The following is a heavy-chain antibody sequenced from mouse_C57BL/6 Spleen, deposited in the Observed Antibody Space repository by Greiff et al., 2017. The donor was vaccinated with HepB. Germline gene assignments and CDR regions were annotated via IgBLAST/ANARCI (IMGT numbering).Heavy chain of an antibody. CDR1: GYTFTSYW. CDR3: ASGLYYFDY. CDR2: IDPSDSYT. J-gene: IGHJ2*01. V-gene: IGHV1-50*01. Sequence: VQLQQPGAELVKPGASVKLSCKASGYTFTSYWMQWVKQRPGQGLEWIGEIDPSDSYTNYNQKFKGKATLPVDTSSSTAYMQLSSLTSEDSAVYYCASGLYYFDYWGQGTTLTVSS.